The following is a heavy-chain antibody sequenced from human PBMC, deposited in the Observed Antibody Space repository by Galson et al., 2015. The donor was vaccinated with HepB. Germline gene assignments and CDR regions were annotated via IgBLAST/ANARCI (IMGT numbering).Heavy chain of an antibody. D-gene: IGHD3-3*01. J-gene: IGHJ5*02. V-gene: IGHV1-46*01. Sequence: SVKVSCKASGYTFTSYYMHWVRQAPGQGLEWMGIINPSGGSTSYAQKFQGRVTMTRDTSTSTVYMELSSLRSEDTAVYYCLLRFLERGGGDNWFDPWGQGTLVTVSS. CDR3: LLRFLERGGGDNWFDP. CDR1: GYTFTSYY. CDR2: INPSGGST.